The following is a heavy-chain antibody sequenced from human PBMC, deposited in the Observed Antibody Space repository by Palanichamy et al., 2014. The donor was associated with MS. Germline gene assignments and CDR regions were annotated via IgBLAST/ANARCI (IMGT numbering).Heavy chain of an antibody. V-gene: IGHV3-72*01. Sequence: EVQLVESGGGLVQPGGSLRLSCAVSGFSFSDLYMDWVRQAPGKGLEWVGRSRNRVNRYTTEYAASVKGRFAISRDDSKNSLYLQMNSLKIEDTAVYYCGLVGTNEHSQHWGQGTLVTVSS. CDR2: SRNRVNRYTT. CDR3: GLVGTNEHSQH. J-gene: IGHJ1*01. CDR1: GFSFSDLY. D-gene: IGHD1-26*01.